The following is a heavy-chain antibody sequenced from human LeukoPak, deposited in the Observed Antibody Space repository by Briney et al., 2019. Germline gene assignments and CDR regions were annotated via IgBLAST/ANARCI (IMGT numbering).Heavy chain of an antibody. CDR3: ARGSLVANHIYYFDY. Sequence: SETLSLTCTVPGGSISSYYWSWIRQPPGKGLEWIGYIYYSGSTNYNPSLKSRVTISVDTSKNQFSLKLSSVTAADTAVYYCARGSLVANHIYYFDYWGQGTLVTVSS. CDR1: GGSISSYY. J-gene: IGHJ4*02. D-gene: IGHD5-12*01. V-gene: IGHV4-59*08. CDR2: IYYSGST.